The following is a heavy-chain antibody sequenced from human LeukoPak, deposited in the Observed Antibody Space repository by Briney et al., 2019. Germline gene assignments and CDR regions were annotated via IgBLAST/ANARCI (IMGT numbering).Heavy chain of an antibody. J-gene: IGHJ4*02. CDR1: GGSISSDNYY. CDR3: ARTPDVTRWLQPFDY. V-gene: IGHV4-61*01. D-gene: IGHD5-24*01. Sequence: SETLSLTCTVSGGSISSDNYYWSWIRQPPGKGLEWIGYIYYSGSTNYNPSLKSRVTISVDTSKNQFSLRLSSVTAADTAFYYCARTPDVTRWLQPFDYWGQGILVTVSS. CDR2: IYYSGST.